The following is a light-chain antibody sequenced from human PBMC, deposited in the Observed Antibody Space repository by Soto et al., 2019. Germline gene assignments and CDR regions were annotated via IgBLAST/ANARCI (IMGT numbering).Light chain of an antibody. V-gene: IGKV1-27*01. Sequence: DIQMTQSPSSLSASVGDRFTITCLARQGISNYLAWYQHKPGKVHKLLIYAASTLQSGGPSWFSGSGSGTDFTLPISSQQPEDVATYYCQKYNSAPFTCGPGTKVHIK. J-gene: IGKJ3*01. CDR1: QGISNY. CDR3: QKYNSAPFT. CDR2: AAS.